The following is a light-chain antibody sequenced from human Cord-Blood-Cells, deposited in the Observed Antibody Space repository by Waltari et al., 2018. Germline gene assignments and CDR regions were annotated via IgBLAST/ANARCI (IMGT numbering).Light chain of an antibody. CDR1: SSDVGGYNY. CDR2: DDS. CDR3: SSYTSSSTLYV. V-gene: IGLV2-14*01. J-gene: IGLJ1*01. Sequence: QSALTQPASVSGSPGQSLTISCTGTSSDVGGYNYVSWYQQTPGKAPKLMIYDDSNRPSGVSTRFSGSKSGNTASLTISGLQAEDEADYYCSSYTSSSTLYVFGTGTKVTVL.